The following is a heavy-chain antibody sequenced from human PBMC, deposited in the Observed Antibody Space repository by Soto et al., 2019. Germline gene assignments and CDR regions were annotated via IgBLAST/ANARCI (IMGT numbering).Heavy chain of an antibody. CDR1: GYTFTNYN. CDR3: ARAEGHYDFWSGYNYYYGMDV. D-gene: IGHD3-3*01. V-gene: IGHV1-46*01. CDR2: INPSGGQT. Sequence: ASVKVSCKASGYTFTNYNIYWVRRAPGQGLEWMGIINPSGGQTSYAQKLQGRITMTTDTSTSTAYMELRSLRSDDTAVYYCARAEGHYDFWSGYNYYYGMDVWGQGTTVTVSS. J-gene: IGHJ6*02.